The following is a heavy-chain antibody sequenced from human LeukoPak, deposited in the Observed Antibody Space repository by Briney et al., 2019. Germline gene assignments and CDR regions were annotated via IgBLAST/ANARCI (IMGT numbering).Heavy chain of an antibody. Sequence: PGGSLRLSCAASGFTFSDYEMNWLRQAPGKGLEWISYISNSGSTQCYADSVKGRFTISRDNAKNSVYLQLNSLRAEDTALYYCAAVIDYWSRGTLVTVSS. V-gene: IGHV3-48*03. CDR1: GFTFSDYE. CDR2: ISNSGSTQ. J-gene: IGHJ4*02. CDR3: AAVIDY.